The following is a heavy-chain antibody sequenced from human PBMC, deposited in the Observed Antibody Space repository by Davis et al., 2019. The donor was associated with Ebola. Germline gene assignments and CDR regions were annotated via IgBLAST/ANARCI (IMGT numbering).Heavy chain of an antibody. J-gene: IGHJ3*02. D-gene: IGHD2-2*01. Sequence: PGGSLRLSCAASGFTFSSYGMHWVRQAPGKGLEWVAVIWYDGSNKYYADSVKGRFTISRDNSKNTLYLQMNSLRAEDTAVYYCAREGCSSTSCLDAFDIWGQGTMVTVSS. CDR2: IWYDGSNK. CDR3: AREGCSSTSCLDAFDI. CDR1: GFTFSSYG. V-gene: IGHV3-33*01.